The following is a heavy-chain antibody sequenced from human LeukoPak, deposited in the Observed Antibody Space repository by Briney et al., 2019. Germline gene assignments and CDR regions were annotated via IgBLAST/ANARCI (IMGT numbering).Heavy chain of an antibody. CDR3: AREHDSSGYYFFDY. Sequence: GASVKVSCKASGYSFTDYSISWVRQAPGQGLEWMGWIGTYGGNTNYAQNFQGRVTITRDTSASTAYMELSSLRSENTAVYYCAREHDSSGYYFFDYWGQGTLVTVSS. V-gene: IGHV1-18*01. CDR1: GYSFTDYS. J-gene: IGHJ4*02. D-gene: IGHD3-22*01. CDR2: IGTYGGNT.